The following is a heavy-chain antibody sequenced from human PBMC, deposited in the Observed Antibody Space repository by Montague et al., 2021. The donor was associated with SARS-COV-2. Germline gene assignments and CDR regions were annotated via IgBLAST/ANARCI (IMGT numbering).Heavy chain of an antibody. V-gene: IGHV3-23*01. D-gene: IGHD3-16*02. CDR3: AKEGDYVWGSYRSAFDY. CDR2: ITGSGGGT. Sequence: SLSLSLSASGFTFSSYAMSWVRQAPGKGLEWVSSITGSGGGTDYADSVKGRFTISRDNSKNTLYLQMNSLRAEDTAIYYCAKEGDYVWGSYRSAFDYWGQGTLVTVSS. CDR1: GFTFSSYA. J-gene: IGHJ4*02.